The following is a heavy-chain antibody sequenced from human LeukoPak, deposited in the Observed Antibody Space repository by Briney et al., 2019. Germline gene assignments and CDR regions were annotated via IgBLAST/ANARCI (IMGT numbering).Heavy chain of an antibody. V-gene: IGHV4-4*07. D-gene: IGHD6-19*01. CDR2: IYTTGKT. CDR1: SGSINSYY. J-gene: IGHJ4*02. CDR3: ATGHSSGWFDY. Sequence: SETLSLTCTVSSGSINSYYWGWVRQPAGRGLEWIGRIYTTGKTDYNPSLKSRVTMSLDMSKNQFSLDLTSVSEADTAVYYCATGHSSGWFDYWGQGSLVIVSS.